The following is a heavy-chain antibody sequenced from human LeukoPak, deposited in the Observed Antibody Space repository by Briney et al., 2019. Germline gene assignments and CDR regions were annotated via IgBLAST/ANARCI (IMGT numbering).Heavy chain of an antibody. CDR3: AREYLATVTKNLDY. CDR1: GFTFSSYS. D-gene: IGHD4-11*01. CDR2: ISSSSSYI. V-gene: IGHV3-21*01. Sequence: GGSLRLSCAASGFTFSSYSMNWVRQAPGKGLEWVSSISSSSSYIYYADSVKGRFTISRDNVKNSLYLQMNSLRAEDTAVYYCAREYLATVTKNLDYWGQGTLVTVSS. J-gene: IGHJ4*02.